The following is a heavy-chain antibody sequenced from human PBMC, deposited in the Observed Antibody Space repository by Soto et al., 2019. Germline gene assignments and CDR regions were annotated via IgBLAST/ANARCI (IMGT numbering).Heavy chain of an antibody. J-gene: IGHJ4*02. D-gene: IGHD1-26*01. CDR2: IKRDGSEK. CDR3: ARVRATGEEIDY. V-gene: IGHV3-7*03. CDR1: GFMFGSYW. Sequence: GGSLRLSCTASGFMFGSYWMTWVRHVPGKGLQWVANIKRDGSEKYYVDFVKGRFTISRDNADNSVFLDMNNLRVDDTATYYCARVRATGEEIDYWGQGALVTVSS.